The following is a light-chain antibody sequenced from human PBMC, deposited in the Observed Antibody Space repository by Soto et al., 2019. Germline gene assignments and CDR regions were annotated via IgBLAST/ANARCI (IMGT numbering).Light chain of an antibody. J-gene: IGKJ5*01. CDR2: GAS. CDR1: QSVSSSY. V-gene: IGKV3-20*01. CDR3: QQYGSSLLVT. Sequence: EIVLTQSPGTLSLSPGERATLSCRASQSVSSSYLAWYQQKPGQAPRLLMYGASSRATGIPDRFSGSGSGTDFTLTISRLEPEDFAVYYCQQYGSSLLVTFGQGTRLEIK.